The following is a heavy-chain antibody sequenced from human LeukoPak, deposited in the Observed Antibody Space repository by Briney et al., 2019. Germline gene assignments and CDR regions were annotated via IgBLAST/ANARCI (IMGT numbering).Heavy chain of an antibody. CDR1: GGSISFISSSTYY. CDR2: LYYGENS. V-gene: IGHV4-39*01. D-gene: IGHD6-25*01. CDR3: ARQLPTAAADTRGYFDY. Sequence: SETLSLTCTVSGGSISFISSSTYYWGWIRQAPGKGPEWIGSLYYGENSHYNPSLKSRATLSVDTSNNQFSLKLTSVTAADAAVYFCARQLPTAAADTRGYFDYCGQGTVVTVSS. J-gene: IGHJ4*02.